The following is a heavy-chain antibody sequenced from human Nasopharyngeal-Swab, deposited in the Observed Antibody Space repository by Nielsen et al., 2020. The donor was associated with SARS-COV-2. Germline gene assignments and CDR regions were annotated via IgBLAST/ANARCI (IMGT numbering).Heavy chain of an antibody. J-gene: IGHJ3*02. CDR3: ASHQDYDILTGYYQSAFDI. CDR1: GYTFTSYY. Sequence: ASVKLSCKASGYTFTSYYMHWVRQAPGQGLEWMGIINPSGGSTSYAQKFQGRVTMTRDTSTSTVYMELSSLRSEDTAVYYCASHQDYDILTGYYQSAFDIWGQGTMVTVSS. V-gene: IGHV1-46*01. D-gene: IGHD3-9*01. CDR2: INPSGGST.